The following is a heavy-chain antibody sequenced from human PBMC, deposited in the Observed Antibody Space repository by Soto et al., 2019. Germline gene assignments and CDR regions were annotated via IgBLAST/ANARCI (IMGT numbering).Heavy chain of an antibody. CDR2: INPTTNRA. Sequence: QVQLVQSGAEVKKPGASVKVSCKASGYTFTSFHMHWVRQAPGQGLEWLGVINPTTNRATYSQNFQGRVTMTRDTSTSTVYMELNSLRSEDTAVYYCPREALHFYNGMDVWGQGTPVTVSS. CDR1: GYTFTSFH. V-gene: IGHV1-46*01. CDR3: PREALHFYNGMDV. J-gene: IGHJ6*02.